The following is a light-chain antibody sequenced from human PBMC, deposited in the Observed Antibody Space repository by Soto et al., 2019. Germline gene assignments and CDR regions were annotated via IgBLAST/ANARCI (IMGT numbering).Light chain of an antibody. CDR1: SGSIASNY. CDR2: EDN. J-gene: IGLJ2*01. CDR3: QSYDSSNVV. Sequence: KFMLTQPHSVSEAPGKTVTISCTGSSGSIASNYVQWYQQRPGSAPTNVIYEDNQRPFGVPDRFSGSIDSSSNSASLTISGLRTEDEDDYYCQSYDSSNVVFGGGTKLTVL. V-gene: IGLV6-57*02.